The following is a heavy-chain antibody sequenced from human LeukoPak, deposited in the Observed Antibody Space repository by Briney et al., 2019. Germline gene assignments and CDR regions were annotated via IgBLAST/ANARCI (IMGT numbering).Heavy chain of an antibody. V-gene: IGHV3-23*01. Sequence: GGSLRLSCAASGFTFTNYAMTWVRQAPGGGLEWVSSITGDGVSTWYADSVMGRSTISRDNSKNTLYLQINSLRAEDAAIYYCATGATANSWFHFDYWGQGILVTVSS. J-gene: IGHJ4*02. CDR3: ATGATANSWFHFDY. CDR1: GFTFTNYA. D-gene: IGHD2/OR15-2a*01. CDR2: ITGDGVST.